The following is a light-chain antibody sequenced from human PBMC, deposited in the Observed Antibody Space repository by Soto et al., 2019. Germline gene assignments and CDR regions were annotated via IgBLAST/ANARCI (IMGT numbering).Light chain of an antibody. V-gene: IGLV1-44*01. Sequence: QSVLTQPPSASETPGQSVTISCSGSSSNIGGSTVTWYQQLPGTAPKLLIYSNNQRPSGVPDRFSGSKSGTSASLAISGLQSEDEDDYYCATWDDSLNGVVFGGGTQLTVL. J-gene: IGLJ2*01. CDR1: SSNIGGST. CDR2: SNN. CDR3: ATWDDSLNGVV.